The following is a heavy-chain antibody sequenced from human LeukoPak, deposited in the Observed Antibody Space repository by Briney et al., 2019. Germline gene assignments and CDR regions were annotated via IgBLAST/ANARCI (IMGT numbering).Heavy chain of an antibody. V-gene: IGHV4-34*01. J-gene: IGHJ4*02. CDR2: INHSGST. CDR1: GGSFSGYY. Sequence: SETLSLTCAVYGGSFSGYYWSWIRQPPGKGLERIGEINHSGSTNYNPSLKSRVTISVDTSKNQFSLKLSSVTAADTAVYYCAGLIVATTYFDYWGQGTLVTVSS. CDR3: AGLIVATTYFDY. D-gene: IGHD5-12*01.